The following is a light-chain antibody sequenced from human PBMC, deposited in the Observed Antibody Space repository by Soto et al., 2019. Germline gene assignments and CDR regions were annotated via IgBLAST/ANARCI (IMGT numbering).Light chain of an antibody. CDR1: QNIHTN. CDR3: QQYYNWPRT. J-gene: IGKJ5*01. CDR2: GAS. V-gene: IGKV3-15*01. Sequence: IVLAQCTATLSVSTGARATLSCRAGQNIHTNLAWYQQKTGQAPRLLFYGASTGATGLPARFSGSGSGTEVNLTINSLQAEDCAVYYCQQYYNWPRTFGQGTRLEIK.